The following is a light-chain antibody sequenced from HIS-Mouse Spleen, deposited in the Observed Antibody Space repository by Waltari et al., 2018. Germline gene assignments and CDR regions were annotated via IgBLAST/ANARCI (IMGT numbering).Light chain of an antibody. CDR3: SSYTSSSTPVV. CDR2: DVS. CDR1: TRDVGGYNY. J-gene: IGLJ2*01. Sequence: QSALTQPASVSGSPGPSITISCTGTTRDVGGYNYVSWYQHNPGKAPKLMIYDVSNRPSGVSNRFSGSKSGNTASLTISGLQAEDEADYYCSSYTSSSTPVVFGGGTKLTVL. V-gene: IGLV2-14*03.